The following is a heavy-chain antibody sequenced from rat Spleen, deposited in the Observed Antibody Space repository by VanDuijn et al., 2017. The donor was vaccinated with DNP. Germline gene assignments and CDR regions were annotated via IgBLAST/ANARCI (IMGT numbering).Heavy chain of an antibody. D-gene: IGHD1-11*01. Sequence: EVQLVESGGGLLQPGRSLKFSCAASGFTFNDYAMAWIRQAPKKGLEWVATIIYDGSSAYYRDSVKGRFTISRDNAKSTLYLQMDSLRSEDTATYYCSKGPNFGGYSDYFDYWGQGVMVTVSS. CDR2: IIYDGSSA. CDR1: GFTFNDYA. V-gene: IGHV5-17*01. CDR3: SKGPNFGGYSDYFDY. J-gene: IGHJ2*01.